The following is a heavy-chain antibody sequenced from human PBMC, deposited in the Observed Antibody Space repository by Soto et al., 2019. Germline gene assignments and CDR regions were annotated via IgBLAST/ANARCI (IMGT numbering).Heavy chain of an antibody. D-gene: IGHD2-2*01. CDR1: GGSFSGYY. CDR3: ARAVGGNCSSTSCVRGYYFDY. V-gene: IGHV4-34*01. Sequence: QVQLQQWGAGLLKPSETLSLTCAVYGGSFSGYYWSWIRQPPGKGLEWIGEINHSGSTNYNPSLKSRVTISVDTSKNQFSRKLSSVTAADTAVYYCARAVGGNCSSTSCVRGYYFDYCGQGTLVTVSS. CDR2: INHSGST. J-gene: IGHJ4*02.